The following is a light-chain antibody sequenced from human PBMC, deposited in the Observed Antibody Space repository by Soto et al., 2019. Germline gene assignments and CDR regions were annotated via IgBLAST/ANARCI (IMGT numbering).Light chain of an antibody. CDR3: QQYNNWPRT. CDR1: QSVSSN. CDR2: GAS. Sequence: EIVMTQSPATLSVSPGERATLSCRVSQSVSSNLAWYQQKPGQAPRLLIYGASTRATGIPARFSVSGSGTEFTLTISSLQSEDFAVYYCQQYNNWPRTFGQGTKVDIK. V-gene: IGKV3-15*01. J-gene: IGKJ1*01.